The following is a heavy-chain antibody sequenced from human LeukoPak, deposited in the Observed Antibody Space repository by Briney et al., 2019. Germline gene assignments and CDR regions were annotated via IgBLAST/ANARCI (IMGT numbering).Heavy chain of an antibody. J-gene: IGHJ4*02. CDR1: GYSISSDYF. D-gene: IGHD2-15*01. CDR2: IFHSGSV. V-gene: IGHV4-38-2*02. Sequence: SETLSLTYIVSGYSISSDYFWGLVRQPPGKGLEWIGSIFHSGSVYYNPSLKSRVTISVDPSKNRFSLKLTSVTAADTAVYYCARVVASTSIDSWGQGTLVTVSS. CDR3: ARVVASTSIDS.